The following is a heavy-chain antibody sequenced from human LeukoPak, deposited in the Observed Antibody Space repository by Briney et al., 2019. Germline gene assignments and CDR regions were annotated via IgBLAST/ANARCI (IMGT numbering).Heavy chain of an antibody. CDR2: MNPNSANT. J-gene: IGHJ4*02. D-gene: IGHD6-13*01. CDR1: GYTFTSYD. Sequence: GASVKVSCKASGYTFTSYDINWVRQATGQGLEWTGWMNPNSANTGYAQKFQGRVTMTRNTSISTAYMELSSLRSEDTAVYYCARGPPESSNSDYWGQGTLVTVSS. CDR3: ARGPPESSNSDY. V-gene: IGHV1-8*01.